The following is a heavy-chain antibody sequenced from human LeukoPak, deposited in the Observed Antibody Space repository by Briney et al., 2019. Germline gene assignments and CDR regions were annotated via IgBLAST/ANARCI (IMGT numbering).Heavy chain of an antibody. CDR3: ARTRYRMDV. CDR1: GDSVSRNSAA. J-gene: IGHJ6*02. V-gene: IGHV6-1*01. D-gene: IGHD6-6*01. Sequence: SQTLSLTCAISGDSVSRNSAAWNWLRQSPSRGLEWLGRTYYRSRWYNEYAVSVKSRITIDPDTSKNQFSLQLNSVTPEDTAVYYCARTRYRMDVWGQGTTVTVSS. CDR2: TYYRSRWYN.